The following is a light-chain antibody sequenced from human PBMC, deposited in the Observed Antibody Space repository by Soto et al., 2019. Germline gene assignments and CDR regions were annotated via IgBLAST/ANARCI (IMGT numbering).Light chain of an antibody. V-gene: IGKV2D-29*01. CDR3: MQSLALPRT. CDR2: EVS. J-gene: IGKJ1*01. CDR1: QSLLHSDGKTY. Sequence: EIVMTQTPISLSVTPGQPTSISCKSSQSLLHSDGKTYLSWYLQKPGQPPQLLISEVSNRFSGVPDRFSGSGSGTDFTLKISRVEADDVGVYYCMQSLALPRTFGQGTKVEIK.